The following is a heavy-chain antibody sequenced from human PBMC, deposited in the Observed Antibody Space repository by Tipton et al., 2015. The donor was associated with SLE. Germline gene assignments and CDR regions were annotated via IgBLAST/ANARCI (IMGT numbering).Heavy chain of an antibody. J-gene: IGHJ4*02. Sequence: TLSLTCSVSGESVSSSRYYWAWIRQPPGQGLEWIGAMSYTGVTYYSPSLKSRVTISMDTSKNQFSLKLSSVTAADTAVYYCARGRIAVAGNHFDYWGQGTLVNVSS. V-gene: IGHV4-39*07. D-gene: IGHD6-19*01. CDR3: ARGRIAVAGNHFDY. CDR1: GESVSSSRYY. CDR2: MSYTGVT.